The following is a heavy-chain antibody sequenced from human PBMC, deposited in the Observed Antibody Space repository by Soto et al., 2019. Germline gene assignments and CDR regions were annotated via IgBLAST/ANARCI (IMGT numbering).Heavy chain of an antibody. CDR3: AKVWGGYCSGGTCYSPYYYYGMDV. V-gene: IGHV4-59*01. CDR1: GGPITSYH. CDR2: TSYTGNT. J-gene: IGHJ6*02. D-gene: IGHD2-15*01. Sequence: PSETLSLTCIVSGGPITSYHWSWIRQFPGKGLEWIAYTSYTGNTNYNPPLKSRVTTSMDTSKNQLSLKLTSMTAADTAVYYCAKVWGGYCSGGTCYSPYYYYGMDVWGQGTTVTVSS.